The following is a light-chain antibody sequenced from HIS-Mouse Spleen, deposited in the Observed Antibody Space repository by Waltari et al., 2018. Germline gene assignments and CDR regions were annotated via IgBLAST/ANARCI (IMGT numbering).Light chain of an antibody. CDR1: ALPKQY. J-gene: IGLJ3*02. CDR3: QSADSSGTYWV. CDR2: KDS. Sequence: SYELTQPPSVSVSPGQTARITCPGDALPKQYAYWYQQKPGQAPVLVIYKDSERLSGIPERFSGSSSGTTVTLTISGVQAEDEADYYCQSADSSGTYWVFGGGTKLTVL. V-gene: IGLV3-25*03.